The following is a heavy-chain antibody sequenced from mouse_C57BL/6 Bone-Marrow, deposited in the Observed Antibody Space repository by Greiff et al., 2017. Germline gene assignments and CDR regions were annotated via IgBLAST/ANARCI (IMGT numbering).Heavy chain of an antibody. D-gene: IGHD1-1*01. CDR3: AREGDYYGSSPYAMGY. CDR1: GYSFTGYF. Sequence: EVQLQQSGPELVKPGDSVKISCKASGYSFTGYFMNWVMQSHGQSLEWIGLINPYNGDTFYNQKFKGKATLTVDKSSSTAHMELRSLTSEDAAVYYCAREGDYYGSSPYAMGYWGQGTSVTVSS. CDR2: INPYNGDT. V-gene: IGHV1-20*01. J-gene: IGHJ4*01.